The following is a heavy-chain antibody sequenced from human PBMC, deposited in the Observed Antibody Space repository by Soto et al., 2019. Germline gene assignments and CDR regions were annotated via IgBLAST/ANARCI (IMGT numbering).Heavy chain of an antibody. CDR3: ARGVATITTPKYYYYYYGMDV. V-gene: IGHV4-38-2*01. J-gene: IGHJ6*02. D-gene: IGHD5-12*01. CDR1: GYSISSGYY. Sequence: SETLSLTCAVSGYSISSGYYWGFIRQPPGKGLEWIGSIYHSGSTYYNPSLKSRVTISVDTSKNQFSLKLSSVTAADTAVYYCARGVATITTPKYYYYYYGMDVWGQGTTVTVSS. CDR2: IYHSGST.